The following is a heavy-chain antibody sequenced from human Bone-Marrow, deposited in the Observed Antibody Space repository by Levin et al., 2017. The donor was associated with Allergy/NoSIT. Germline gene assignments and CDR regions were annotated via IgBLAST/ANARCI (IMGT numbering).Heavy chain of an antibody. Sequence: GESLKISCAASGFTFSSYGMHWVRQAPGKGLEWVAVISYDGSNKYYADSVKGRFTISRDNSKNTLYLQMNSLRAEDTAVYYCAKGGSYSSSWLYYYYGMDVWGQGTTVTVSS. CDR3: AKGGSYSSSWLYYYYGMDV. CDR2: ISYDGSNK. J-gene: IGHJ6*02. CDR1: GFTFSSYG. V-gene: IGHV3-30*18. D-gene: IGHD6-13*01.